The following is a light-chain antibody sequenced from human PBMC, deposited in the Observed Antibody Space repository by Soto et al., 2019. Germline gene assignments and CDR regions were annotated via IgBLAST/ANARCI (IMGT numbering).Light chain of an antibody. CDR3: MQPLQSWT. CDR2: LGS. V-gene: IGKV2-28*01. Sequence: IVMTQSPLSLRVTPGEPASVACISIESLLHSNGYNYFYWYLQKPGQSPQLLIYLGSNRASGVPDRFSGSGSGTDFTLKISRVEAEDVGVYYCMQPLQSWTFGQGTKVYI. CDR1: ESLLHSNGYNY. J-gene: IGKJ1*01.